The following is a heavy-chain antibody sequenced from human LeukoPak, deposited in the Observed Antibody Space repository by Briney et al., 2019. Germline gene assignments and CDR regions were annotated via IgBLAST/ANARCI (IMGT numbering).Heavy chain of an antibody. D-gene: IGHD5-24*01. Sequence: GGSLRLSCAASGFTFSSYWMHWVCRAPGKGLVWVSRINSDGSSTSYADSVRGRFTISRDKSKNTLYLQKNSLRAGDTAVYYCARGRDGYNDAYDIWGQGTMVTVSS. CDR2: INSDGSST. V-gene: IGHV3-74*01. CDR1: GFTFSSYW. J-gene: IGHJ3*02. CDR3: ARGRDGYNDAYDI.